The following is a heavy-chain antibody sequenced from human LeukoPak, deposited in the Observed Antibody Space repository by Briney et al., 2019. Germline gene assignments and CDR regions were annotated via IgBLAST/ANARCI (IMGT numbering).Heavy chain of an antibody. Sequence: PSQTLSLMCTVSGHFISSYYWIWIPQPPGKGLEWIGYIYYSGSTNYNPSLKSRVTISVDTSKNQFSLKLSAVTAADTAVYYCARDFSDGYNDRSFDYWGQGTLVTVSS. CDR1: GHFISSYY. D-gene: IGHD5-24*01. V-gene: IGHV4-59*01. J-gene: IGHJ4*02. CDR3: ARDFSDGYNDRSFDY. CDR2: IYYSGST.